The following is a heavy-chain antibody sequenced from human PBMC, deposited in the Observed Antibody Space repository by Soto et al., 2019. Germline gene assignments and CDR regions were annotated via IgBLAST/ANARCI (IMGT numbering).Heavy chain of an antibody. CDR3: ARYRREAVAGYTLDN. D-gene: IGHD6-13*01. Sequence: TLSLTCTASGGSISSNYWTWIRQPPGKGLEWIGYVYNSGSTNYNPSLKSRVTISEDTSKSQFSLKVNSMTAADTAVYYCARYRREAVAGYTLDNWGQGILVT. CDR1: GGSISSNY. V-gene: IGHV4-59*01. J-gene: IGHJ4*02. CDR2: VYNSGST.